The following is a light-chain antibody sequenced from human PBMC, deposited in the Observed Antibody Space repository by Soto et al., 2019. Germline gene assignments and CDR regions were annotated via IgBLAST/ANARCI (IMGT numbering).Light chain of an antibody. CDR3: QQYNNWPTIT. Sequence: EIVMTQAPASLSVSPGERATLSCRASQSVSSNLAWYQPTPGQAPRLLIYGASTRATGIPDRFSASGSGTELALTISSLQSEDFAVYDCQQYNNWPTITFGQGTRLENK. CDR2: GAS. V-gene: IGKV3-15*01. J-gene: IGKJ5*01. CDR1: QSVSSN.